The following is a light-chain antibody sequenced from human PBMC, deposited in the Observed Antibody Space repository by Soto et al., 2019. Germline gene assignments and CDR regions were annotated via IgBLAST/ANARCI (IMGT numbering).Light chain of an antibody. J-gene: IGKJ1*01. V-gene: IGKV3-15*01. CDR3: QQYNAWPRT. CDR1: DVGGYN. CDR2: DAS. Sequence: PASVSGSPGQSMTISCTGTSSDVGGYNLAWYQQKPGQAPRLLIFDASTRATGIPARFSGGGSGTEFTLTITSLQSEDFAVYYCQQYNAWPRTFGQGTKVDIK.